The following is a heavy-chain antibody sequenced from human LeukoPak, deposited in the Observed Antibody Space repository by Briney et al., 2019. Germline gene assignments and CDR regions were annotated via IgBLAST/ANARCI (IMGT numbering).Heavy chain of an antibody. Sequence: GRSLRLSCAASGFTFSSYGMPWVRQAPGKGLEWVAVISYDGSNKYYADSVKGRFTISRDNSRNTLYLQMNSLRAEDTAVYYCAKAGYSSGWYWGQGTLVTVSS. D-gene: IGHD6-19*01. V-gene: IGHV3-30*18. CDR2: ISYDGSNK. CDR3: AKAGYSSGWY. CDR1: GFTFSSYG. J-gene: IGHJ4*02.